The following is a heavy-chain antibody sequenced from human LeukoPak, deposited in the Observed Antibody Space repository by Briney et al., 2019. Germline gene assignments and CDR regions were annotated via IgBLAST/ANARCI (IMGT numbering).Heavy chain of an antibody. CDR3: AKDNWDYVGPNWFDP. J-gene: IGHJ5*02. V-gene: IGHV3-30*18. D-gene: IGHD1-7*01. CDR2: ISYDGSAQ. Sequence: LPGRSLRLSCAASGFSFSTYGMHWVRQAPGKGLEWVAVISYDGSAQYYVDSVKGRFTISRDNSKNTLYLQMNSLRAEDTAVYYCAKDNWDYVGPNWFDPWGQGTLVTVSS. CDR1: GFSFSTYG.